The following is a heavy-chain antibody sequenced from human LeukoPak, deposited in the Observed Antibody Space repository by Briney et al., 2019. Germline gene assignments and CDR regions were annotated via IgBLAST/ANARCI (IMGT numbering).Heavy chain of an antibody. V-gene: IGHV3-74*01. J-gene: IGHJ4*02. D-gene: IGHD1-26*01. CDR2: INTDGGDT. CDR3: ARDEKIVGASGQDY. Sequence: GGSLRLSCAASGFTFGSCWMHWVRQAPGKGLVWVSRINTDGGDTIYADSVEGRFTISRDNAKNTLFLQMNSLRAEDTAVYYCARDEKIVGASGQDYWGQGTLVTVSS. CDR1: GFTFGSCW.